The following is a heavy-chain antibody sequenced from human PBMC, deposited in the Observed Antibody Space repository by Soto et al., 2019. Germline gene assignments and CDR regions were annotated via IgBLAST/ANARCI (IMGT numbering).Heavy chain of an antibody. CDR3: AKRPLAGSGWTFDY. Sequence: LRLDCSASGFTFNTHGMHWVRQSPGKGLEWVSYISYSGNKYYADSVQGRFTISRDDSKNTVFLEINSLRTEDTAVYYCAKRPLAGSGWTFDYWGQGTSVTVSS. D-gene: IGHD6-19*01. V-gene: IGHV3-30*18. J-gene: IGHJ4*02. CDR1: GFTFNTHG. CDR2: ISYSGNK.